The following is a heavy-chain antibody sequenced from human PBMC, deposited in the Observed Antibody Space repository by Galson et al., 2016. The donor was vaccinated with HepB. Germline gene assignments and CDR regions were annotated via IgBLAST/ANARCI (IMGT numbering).Heavy chain of an antibody. D-gene: IGHD6-6*01. Sequence: SLRLSCAGSGFTFSTNWMSWVRQAPGKGLEWVANIKEDGSEKYYVDSVKGRFTISRDNAKNSLYLQMNSLRAADTAVYYCARGLDSSSLYPFDYWGQGTLVTVSS. J-gene: IGHJ4*02. V-gene: IGHV3-7*02. CDR1: GFTFSTNW. CDR2: IKEDGSEK. CDR3: ARGLDSSSLYPFDY.